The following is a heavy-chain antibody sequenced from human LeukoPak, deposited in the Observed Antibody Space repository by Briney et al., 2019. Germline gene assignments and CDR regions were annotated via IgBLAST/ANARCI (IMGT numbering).Heavy chain of an antibody. D-gene: IGHD3-9*01. CDR1: GFTFSSYA. CDR2: IKGSGDST. CDR3: AKIHWPNNDIFFDL. Sequence: GGSLRPSCAASGFTFSSYAMNWVRQAPGKGLEWVSTIKGSGDSTYYAVSVRGRFTITRDNSQNTVYLQMNGLRAEDTAVYFCAKIHWPNNDIFFDLWGQGTLVTVSS. V-gene: IGHV3-23*01. J-gene: IGHJ4*02.